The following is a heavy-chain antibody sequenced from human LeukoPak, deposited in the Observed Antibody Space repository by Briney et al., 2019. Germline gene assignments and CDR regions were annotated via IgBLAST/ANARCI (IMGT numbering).Heavy chain of an antibody. CDR3: ARSLHSYDIRGGHCYGY. D-gene: IGHD3-3*01. Sequence: EASVKVSCKASGYTFTNIGINWVRQAPGQGLEWMGWISTHNDITDYAQKFHGRVTMTKDTSTATVYMELRSLTSDDTAVYFCARSLHSYDIRGGHCYGYWGQGTLVTVSS. CDR1: GYTFTNIG. CDR2: ISTHNDIT. J-gene: IGHJ4*02. V-gene: IGHV1-18*01.